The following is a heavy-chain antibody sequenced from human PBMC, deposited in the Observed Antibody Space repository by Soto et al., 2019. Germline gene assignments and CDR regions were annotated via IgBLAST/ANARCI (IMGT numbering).Heavy chain of an antibody. CDR3: ARDSGRSDVVPAAISAMDV. J-gene: IGHJ6*02. CDR1: GGTFNRYT. D-gene: IGHD2-2*01. V-gene: IGHV1-69*08. CDR2: IIPMFGIA. Sequence: QVQLVQSGAEVKKPGSSVKVSCKGSGGTFNRYTITWVRQAPGQGLEWMGRIIPMFGIASYAQNFQGRVTCAAYHRTMNVYMELSSLGSEDWAVYYCARDSGRSDVVPAAISAMDVWGQGTTVTVSS.